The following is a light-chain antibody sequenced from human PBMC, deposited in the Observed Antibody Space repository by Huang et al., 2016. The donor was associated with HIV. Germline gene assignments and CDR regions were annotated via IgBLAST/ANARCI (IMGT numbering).Light chain of an antibody. CDR1: QSILYSSTDKTY. CDR3: QQYYGTPPS. Sequence: DIVMTQSPDSLTVSLGERAAINCKSRQSILYSSTDKTYLAWYQQKPGQPPKLLIYWASTRESGVPDRFSGSGSGTDFTLNISCLQADDVAVYYCQQYYGTPPSFGQGTKVEVK. V-gene: IGKV4-1*01. J-gene: IGKJ1*01. CDR2: WAS.